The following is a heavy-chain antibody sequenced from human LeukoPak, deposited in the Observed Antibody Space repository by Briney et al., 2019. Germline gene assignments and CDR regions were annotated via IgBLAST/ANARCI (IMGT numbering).Heavy chain of an antibody. V-gene: IGHV3-7*01. J-gene: IGHJ4*01. CDR3: ARAISTDY. CDR2: INHDGSEK. Sequence: PGGSLRLSCAASGFTFSGYWMTWVRQVPGKGLEWVANINHDGSEKYYVDSVKGRFTISRDNAKNSLYLQMNSLRAEDTALYHWARAISTDYWGHGTLVTVSS. D-gene: IGHD2-2*02. CDR1: GFTFSGYW.